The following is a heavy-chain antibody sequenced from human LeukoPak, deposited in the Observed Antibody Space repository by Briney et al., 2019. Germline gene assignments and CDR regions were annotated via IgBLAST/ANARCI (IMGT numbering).Heavy chain of an antibody. D-gene: IGHD3-10*01. CDR1: GGSISSGNCY. CDR2: INYSGRT. V-gene: IGHV4-30-4*01. Sequence: SETLSLTCTVSGGSISSGNCYWSWIRQSPGKGLEWIGYINYSGRTYYDPSLKSRITMSRDTSKNQFSLRLTSVTAADTAVYFCVRGDYYGSGTYGHFEYWGQGTLVTVSS. J-gene: IGHJ4*02. CDR3: VRGDYYGSGTYGHFEY.